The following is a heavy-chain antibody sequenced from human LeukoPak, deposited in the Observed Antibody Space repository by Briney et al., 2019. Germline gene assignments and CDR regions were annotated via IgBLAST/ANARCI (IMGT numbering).Heavy chain of an antibody. V-gene: IGHV3-23*01. Sequence: GGSLRLSCAASGFTVSSNYMSWVRQAPGKGLEWVSAISGSGGSTYYADSVKGRFTISRDNSKNTLYLQMNSLRAEDTAVYYCASTDAYQLLNGWGQGTLVTVSS. D-gene: IGHD2-2*01. J-gene: IGHJ4*02. CDR3: ASTDAYQLLNG. CDR2: ISGSGGST. CDR1: GFTVSSNY.